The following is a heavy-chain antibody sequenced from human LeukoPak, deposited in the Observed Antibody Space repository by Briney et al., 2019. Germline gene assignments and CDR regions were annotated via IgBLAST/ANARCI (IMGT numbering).Heavy chain of an antibody. CDR3: ARVQRGYSYNPLGYYYYYMDV. J-gene: IGHJ6*03. CDR2: IKQDGSEK. D-gene: IGHD5-18*01. Sequence: GSLRLSCAASGFTFISYWLTWVRQAPGKGLEWVANIKQDGSEKYYVGSVKGRSTISRDNAKNSLYLQMNSLRAEDTAVYYCARVQRGYSYNPLGYYYYYMDVWGKGTTVTVSS. CDR1: GFTFISYW. V-gene: IGHV3-7*01.